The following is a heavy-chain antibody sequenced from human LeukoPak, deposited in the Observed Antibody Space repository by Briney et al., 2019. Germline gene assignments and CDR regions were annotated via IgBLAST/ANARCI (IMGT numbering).Heavy chain of an antibody. J-gene: IGHJ4*02. D-gene: IGHD3-22*01. CDR2: ITSSGAYI. V-gene: IGHV3-21*01. CDR3: ARALAFDSSGYSACPN. CDR1: GFPFSSYT. Sequence: PGGSLRLSCAGYGFPFSSYTMNWVRQAPGKGLEWVSSITSSGAYIYYSDSVKGRFTISRDNANNPLYLQMNSLGAEDTAVYYCARALAFDSSGYSACPNWGQGTLVAVSS.